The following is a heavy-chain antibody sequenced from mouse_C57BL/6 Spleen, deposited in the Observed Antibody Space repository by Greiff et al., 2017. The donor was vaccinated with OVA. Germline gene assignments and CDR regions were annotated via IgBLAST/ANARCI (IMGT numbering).Heavy chain of an antibody. Sequence: EVQVVESGGGLVKPGGSLKLSCAASGFTFSSYAMSWVRQTPEKRLEWVATISDGGSYTYYPDNVKGRFTISRDNAKNNLYLQMSHLKSEDTAMYYCARDRDYGTLYWYFDVWGTGTTVTVSS. D-gene: IGHD1-1*01. CDR2: ISDGGSYT. J-gene: IGHJ1*03. V-gene: IGHV5-4*01. CDR1: GFTFSSYA. CDR3: ARDRDYGTLYWYFDV.